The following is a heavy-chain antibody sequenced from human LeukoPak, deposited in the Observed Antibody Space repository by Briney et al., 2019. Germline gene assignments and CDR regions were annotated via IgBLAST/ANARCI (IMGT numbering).Heavy chain of an antibody. CDR1: GFTFSSYS. D-gene: IGHD1-26*01. CDR2: ITASGTAM. V-gene: IGHV3-48*02. J-gene: IGHJ4*02. CDR3: ASSGSYRFDY. Sequence: GGSLRLSCAASGFTFSSYSMNWDRQAPGKGLEWVSHITASGTAMFYADSVKGRFTISRDNAKNSLYLQMDSLRDEDTAVYYCASSGSYRFDYWGQGTLVTVSS.